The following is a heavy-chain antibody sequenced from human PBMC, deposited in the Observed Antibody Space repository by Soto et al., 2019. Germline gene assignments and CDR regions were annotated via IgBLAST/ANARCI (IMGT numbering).Heavy chain of an antibody. CDR3: AREQGVRPGGGGTEPLDI. D-gene: IGHD3-16*01. CDR1: GYSFTSQY. CDR2: INPNGGST. Sequence: QVQLVQSGAEVKKPGASVKISCEASGYSFTSQYVHWVRQAPGQGLEWMGIINPNGGSTTYAQKFQGKGPLTREPSPSTVYMGLSSRTSEDTAVYYCAREQGVRPGGGGTEPLDIWGQGTMVTVAS. V-gene: IGHV1-46*03. J-gene: IGHJ3*02.